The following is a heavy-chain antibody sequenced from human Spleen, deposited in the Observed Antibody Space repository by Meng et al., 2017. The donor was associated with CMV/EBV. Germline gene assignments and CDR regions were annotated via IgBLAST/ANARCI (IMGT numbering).Heavy chain of an antibody. J-gene: IGHJ4*02. CDR3: ARWGDGSNFRWDLGTGFDL. V-gene: IGHV4-59*01. CDR2: IYYSGST. Sequence: SETLSLTCTVSGGSISSYYWSWIRQPPGKGLEWIGYIYYSGSTNYNPSLKSRVTISVDTSKNQFSLKLSSVTAADTAVYYCARWGDGSNFRWDLGTGFDLWGQGTLVTVSS. CDR1: GGSISSYY. D-gene: IGHD5-24*01.